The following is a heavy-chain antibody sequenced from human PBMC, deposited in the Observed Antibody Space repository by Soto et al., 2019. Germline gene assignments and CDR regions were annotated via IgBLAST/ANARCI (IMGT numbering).Heavy chain of an antibody. CDR2: ILGGSGKT. CDR1: GFTFSSYA. V-gene: IGHV3-23*01. D-gene: IGHD2-2*02. J-gene: IGHJ4*02. Sequence: EVQLLESGGGLVQPGGSLRLSCAASGFTFSSYAMTWVRQAPGKGLEWVSLILGGSGKTYYADSVKGRFTISRDNSKNTLYLQMNSLRSADSAVYYCVKGGPIRVSGDDYWGQGTLVTVSS. CDR3: VKGGPIRVSGDDY.